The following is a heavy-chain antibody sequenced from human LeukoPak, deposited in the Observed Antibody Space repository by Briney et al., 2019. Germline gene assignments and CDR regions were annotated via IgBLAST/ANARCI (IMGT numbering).Heavy chain of an antibody. D-gene: IGHD2-21*02. CDR1: GFTFSSYS. Sequence: GGSLRLSCAASGFTFSSYSMSWVRQAPGKGLEWVSSISSSSSYIYYADSVKGRFTISRDNAKNSLYLQMNSLRAEDTAVYYCAREMTRRYNWFYPWGERTLVTVSS. V-gene: IGHV3-21*01. CDR2: ISSSSSYI. CDR3: AREMTRRYNWFYP. J-gene: IGHJ5*02.